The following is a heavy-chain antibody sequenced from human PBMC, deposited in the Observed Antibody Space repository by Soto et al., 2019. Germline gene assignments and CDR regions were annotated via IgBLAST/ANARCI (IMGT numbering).Heavy chain of an antibody. Sequence: QVQLQESGPGLVKPSQTLSLTCTVSGGSISSGGYYWIWIRQHPGKGLEWIGYIYYSGSTYYNPSLKSRVTISVDTSKNQFSLKLSSVTAADTAVYYCASQVAFDDFWSGYPAPDDAFDIWGQGTMVTVSS. CDR2: IYYSGST. D-gene: IGHD3-3*01. CDR3: ASQVAFDDFWSGYPAPDDAFDI. CDR1: GGSISSGGYY. V-gene: IGHV4-31*03. J-gene: IGHJ3*02.